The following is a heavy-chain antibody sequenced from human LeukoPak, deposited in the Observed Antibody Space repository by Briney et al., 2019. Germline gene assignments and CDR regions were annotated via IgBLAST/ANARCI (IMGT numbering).Heavy chain of an antibody. CDR2: IYYTGNT. J-gene: IGHJ4*02. V-gene: IGHV4-39*02. CDR1: GGSISSSGYY. D-gene: IGHD5-24*01. Sequence: SETLSLTCTVSGGSISSSGYYWGWLRQPPGKGLEWIGTIYYTGNTYYNPSLKSRVTISVDTSKNHFSLKLSSVTAADTAVYYCASQDGYNSDGSDYWGQGTLVTVSS. CDR3: ASQDGYNSDGSDY.